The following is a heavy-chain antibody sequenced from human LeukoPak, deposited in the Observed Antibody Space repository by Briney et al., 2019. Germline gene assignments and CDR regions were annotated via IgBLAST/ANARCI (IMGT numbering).Heavy chain of an antibody. V-gene: IGHV4-39*01. CDR1: GDSISTSNSY. D-gene: IGHD5-12*01. CDR2: IYYRGNT. CDR3: TSGYEDDYFDY. Sequence: SETLSLTCTVSGDSISTSNSYWGWIRQPPGKGLEWIGSIYYRGNTYYNASLKSRVTISVDTSKNQFSLKLSSVTAADTAVYYCTSGYEDDYFDYWGQGTLVTVSS. J-gene: IGHJ4*02.